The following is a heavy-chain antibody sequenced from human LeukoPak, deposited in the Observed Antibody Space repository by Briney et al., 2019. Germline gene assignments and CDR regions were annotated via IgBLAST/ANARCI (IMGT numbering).Heavy chain of an antibody. CDR2: IYYSGST. V-gene: IGHV4-39*01. CDR1: GGSISSSSYY. CDR3: ARTDYGGRRHSDY. Sequence: SETLSLTCTVSGGSISSSSYYWGWIRQPPGKGLEWIGSIYYSGSTYYNPSLKSRVTISVDTSKNQFSLKLSSVTAADTAVYYCARTDYGGRRHSDYWGQGTLVTVSS. D-gene: IGHD4-23*01. J-gene: IGHJ4*02.